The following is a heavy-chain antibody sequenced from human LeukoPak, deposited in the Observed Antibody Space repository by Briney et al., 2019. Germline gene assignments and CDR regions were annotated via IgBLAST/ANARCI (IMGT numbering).Heavy chain of an antibody. D-gene: IGHD3-3*01. V-gene: IGHV1-46*01. J-gene: IGHJ3*02. CDR2: INPSGGNT. Sequence: GASVKVSCKASGYTFTGYYMHWVRQAPGQGLEWMGIINPSGGNTNYAQKFQGRVTMNRDTSTSTVYMELSSLTSEDTAVYYCARGDHVRIYAESAFDIWGQGTMVTVSS. CDR1: GYTFTGYY. CDR3: ARGDHVRIYAESAFDI.